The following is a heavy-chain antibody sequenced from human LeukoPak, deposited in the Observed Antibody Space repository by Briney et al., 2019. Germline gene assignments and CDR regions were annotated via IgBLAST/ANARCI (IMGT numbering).Heavy chain of an antibody. CDR2: IYYSGST. Sequence: SETLSLTCTVSGGSISSGSYYWSWIRQPPGKGLEWIGYIYYSGSTNYNPSLKSRDTISVDTSKNQFSLKLSSVTAADTAVYYCARVLAEKREYYYYYYYMDVWGKGTTVTVSS. CDR1: GGSISSGSYY. CDR3: ARVLAEKREYYYYYYYMDV. V-gene: IGHV4-61*01. J-gene: IGHJ6*03. D-gene: IGHD6-13*01.